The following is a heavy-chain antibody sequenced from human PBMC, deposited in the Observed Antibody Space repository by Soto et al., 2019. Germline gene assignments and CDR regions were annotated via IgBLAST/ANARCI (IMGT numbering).Heavy chain of an antibody. CDR3: ARNGDSSDYRGWFDP. CDR1: GFTVSSNY. J-gene: IGHJ5*02. V-gene: IGHV3-66*01. D-gene: IGHD3-22*01. Sequence: EVQLVESGGGLVQPGGSLRLSCAASGFTVSSNYMSWVRQAPGKGLEWVSVIYSGGTIYYADSVKGRFTISRDNSKNTQYLQMNSLRADHTAVYYCARNGDSSDYRGWFDPWGQGTLVTVSS. CDR2: IYSGGTI.